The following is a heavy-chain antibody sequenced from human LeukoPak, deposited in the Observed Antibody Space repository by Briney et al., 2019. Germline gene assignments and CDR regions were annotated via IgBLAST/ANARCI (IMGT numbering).Heavy chain of an antibody. CDR2: ISYDGSIK. CDR1: GFTFSSYA. Sequence: PGGSLRLSCAASGFTFSSYAMSWVRQAPGKGLEWLAIISYDGSIKYYADSVTGRFNISRDNSMNTLYLQMSSLTTDDTAVYYCAKDRRSWWELHYWGQGTLVTVSS. CDR3: AKDRRSWWELHY. J-gene: IGHJ4*02. V-gene: IGHV3-30*18. D-gene: IGHD1-26*01.